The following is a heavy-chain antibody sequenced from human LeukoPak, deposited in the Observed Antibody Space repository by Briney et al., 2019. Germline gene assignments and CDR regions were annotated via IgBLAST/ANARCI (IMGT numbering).Heavy chain of an antibody. V-gene: IGHV1-69*10. D-gene: IGHD3-22*01. J-gene: IGHJ4*02. CDR2: IIPILGIA. CDR3: ARDVTYYYDSSGYAPGY. CDR1: GGTFSSYA. Sequence: VKVSCKASGGTFSSYAISWVRQAPGQGLEWMGGIIPILGIANYAQKFQGRVTITADKSTSTAYMELSSLRSEDTAVYYCARDVTYYYDSSGYAPGYWGQGTLVTVSS.